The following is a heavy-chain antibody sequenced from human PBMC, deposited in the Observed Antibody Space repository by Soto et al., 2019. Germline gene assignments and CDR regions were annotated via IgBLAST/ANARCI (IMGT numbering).Heavy chain of an antibody. CDR3: FRGGGYDPFDY. CDR2: ISHRENT. D-gene: IGHD5-12*01. Sequence: TLSLTCTVSGDSVSYGGFSCSWIGRSRGKGREWRGYISHRENTYFHPSCKSRLAMSIDRSRNQFALSLSSVTAADRAVYYCFRGGGYDPFDYWGQGVLVTVSS. J-gene: IGHJ4*02. V-gene: IGHV4-30-2*06. CDR1: GDSVSYGGFS.